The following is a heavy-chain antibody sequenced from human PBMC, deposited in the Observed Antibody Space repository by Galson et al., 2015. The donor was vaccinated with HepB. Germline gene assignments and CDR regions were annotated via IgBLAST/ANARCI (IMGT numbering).Heavy chain of an antibody. D-gene: IGHD3-16*01. V-gene: IGHV4-59*08. CDR3: ARRLGRTGYIDY. CDR2: IYYSGST. J-gene: IGHJ4*02. Sequence: SETLFLTCTVSGGSISSYYWSWIRQPPGKGLEWIGYIYYSGSTNYNPSLKSRVTISVDTSKNQFSLKLSSVTAADTAVYYCARRLGRTGYIDYWGQGTLVTVSS. CDR1: GGSISSYY.